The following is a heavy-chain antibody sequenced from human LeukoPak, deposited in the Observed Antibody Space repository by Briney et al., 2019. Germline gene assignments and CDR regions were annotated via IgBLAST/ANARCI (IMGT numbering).Heavy chain of an antibody. CDR1: GYTLTELS. Sequence: ASVKVSCKVSGYTLTELSMHWVRQAPGKGLEWMGGFDPEDGETIYAQKFQGRVTMTEDASTDTAYMELSSLRSEDTAVYYCATERPRGYCSGGSCYDYWGQGTLVTVSS. CDR3: ATERPRGYCSGGSCYDY. J-gene: IGHJ4*02. D-gene: IGHD2-15*01. V-gene: IGHV1-24*01. CDR2: FDPEDGET.